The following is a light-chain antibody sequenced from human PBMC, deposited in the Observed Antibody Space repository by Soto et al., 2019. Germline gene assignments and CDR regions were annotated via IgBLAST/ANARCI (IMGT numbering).Light chain of an antibody. J-gene: IGKJ1*01. CDR1: QTISSW. Sequence: DIQMTQSPSTLSGSVGDRVTITCRASQTISSWLAWYQQKPGKAPKLLIYKASTLKSGVPSRFSGSGSGTGFTLTISSLQPDDFATYYCQHYNSYSEAFGQGTKLDIK. CDR3: QHYNSYSEA. CDR2: KAS. V-gene: IGKV1-5*03.